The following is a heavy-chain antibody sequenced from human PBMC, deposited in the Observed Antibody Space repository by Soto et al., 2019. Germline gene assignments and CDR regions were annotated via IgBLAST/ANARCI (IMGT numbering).Heavy chain of an antibody. CDR2: VYATGST. V-gene: IGHV4-31*03. CDR1: GGSVSRGGYY. J-gene: IGHJ4*02. CDR3: VREGRDSWPTRFFDY. Sequence: QVQLQESGPGLVKPSQTLSLTCSVSGGSVSRGGYYWSWIRQLPGKGLEWIGYVYATGSTLYNPCLERRITMSMDTSKNQFSLKLNSATAAETAVYYCVREGRDSWPTRFFDYWGQGSLVTVSS. D-gene: IGHD2-15*01.